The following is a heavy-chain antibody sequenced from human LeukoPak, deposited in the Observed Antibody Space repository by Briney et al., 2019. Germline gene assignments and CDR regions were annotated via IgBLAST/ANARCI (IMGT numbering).Heavy chain of an antibody. CDR1: GGSISSGDYY. V-gene: IGHV4-31*03. J-gene: IGHJ4*02. CDR3: ARGTTMVRGVSHFDY. Sequence: SETLSLTCTVSGGSISSGDYYWSWIRQDPGKGLVWIGYICCSGSIYYNPSLKSRVTISVDTSKNQFSLKLSSVTAADTAVYYCARGTTMVRGVSHFDYWGQGTLVTVSS. CDR2: ICCSGSI. D-gene: IGHD3-10*01.